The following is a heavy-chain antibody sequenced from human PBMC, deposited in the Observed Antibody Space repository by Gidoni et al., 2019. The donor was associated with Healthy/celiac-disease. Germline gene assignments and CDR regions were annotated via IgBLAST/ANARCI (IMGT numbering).Heavy chain of an antibody. V-gene: IGHV3-21*01. CDR1: GFTFSSYS. J-gene: IGHJ4*02. CDR3: ARETADSSGYYYLFDY. D-gene: IGHD3-22*01. CDR2: ISSSSSYI. Sequence: EVQLVESGRGRVKPRGSLRLYCAASGFTFSSYSMNWVRQAPGKGLEWGSSISSSSSYIYYADSVKGRFTISRDNAKNSLYLQMNRLRAEDTAVYYCARETADSSGYYYLFDYWGQGTLVTVSS.